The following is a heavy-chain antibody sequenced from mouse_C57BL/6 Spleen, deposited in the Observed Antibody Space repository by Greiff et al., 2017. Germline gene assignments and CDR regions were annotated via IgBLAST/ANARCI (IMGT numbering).Heavy chain of an antibody. V-gene: IGHV1-42*01. D-gene: IGHD1-1*01. CDR2: INPSTGGT. CDR1: GYSFTGYY. J-gene: IGHJ1*03. CDR3: ARSDYYGSSYGYFDV. Sequence: EVQLQQSGPELVKPGASVKISCKASGYSFTGYYMNWVKQSPEKSLEWIGEINPSTGGTTYNQKFKAKATLTVDKSSSTAYMQLKSLTSEDSAVYYCARSDYYGSSYGYFDVWGTGTTVTVSS.